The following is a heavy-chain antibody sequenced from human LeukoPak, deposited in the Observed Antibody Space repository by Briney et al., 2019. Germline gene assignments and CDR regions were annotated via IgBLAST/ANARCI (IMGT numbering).Heavy chain of an antibody. J-gene: IGHJ4*02. CDR3: ARGVRIAVAGNIDY. V-gene: IGHV3-30*02. CDR2: IRYDGSNK. CDR1: GFTFSSYG. Sequence: GGSLRLSCAASGFTFSSYGMHWVRQAPGKGLEWVSFIRYDGSNKYYADSVKGRFTISRDNSKNTLYMQMNSLRAEDTAVYYCARGVRIAVAGNIDYWGQGTLVTVSS. D-gene: IGHD6-19*01.